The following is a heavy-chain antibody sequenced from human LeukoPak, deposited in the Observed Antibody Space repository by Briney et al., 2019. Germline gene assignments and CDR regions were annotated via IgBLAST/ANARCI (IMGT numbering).Heavy chain of an antibody. J-gene: IGHJ5*02. V-gene: IGHV3-30-3*01. CDR3: AREPRDCSGGWFDP. CDR2: ISYDGSDK. D-gene: IGHD2-15*01. CDR1: GFTFSGHA. Sequence: GGSLRLSCAASGFTFSGHAIHWVRQAPGKGLEWVAAISYDGSDKYYSESVKGRSTISRDNSNNMVYLLMDNLGAEDTAVYFCAREPRDCSGGWFDPGAREPWSPSPQ.